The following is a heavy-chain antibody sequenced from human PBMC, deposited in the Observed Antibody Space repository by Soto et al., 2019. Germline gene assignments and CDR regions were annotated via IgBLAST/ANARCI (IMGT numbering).Heavy chain of an antibody. V-gene: IGHV4-34*01. Sequence: SETLSLTCAVYGGSFSGYYWSWIRQPPGKGLEWIGEINHSGSTNYNPSLKSRVTISVDTSKNQFSLKLSSVTAADTAVYYCARGKQSSGYYRYYYYYGMDVWGQGTTVTVSS. CDR1: GGSFSGYY. J-gene: IGHJ6*02. CDR2: INHSGST. D-gene: IGHD3-22*01. CDR3: ARGKQSSGYYRYYYYYGMDV.